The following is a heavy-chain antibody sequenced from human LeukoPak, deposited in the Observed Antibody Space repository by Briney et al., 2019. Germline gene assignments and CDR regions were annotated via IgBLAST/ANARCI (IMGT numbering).Heavy chain of an antibody. J-gene: IGHJ5*02. CDR1: GFTFSSYA. CDR2: ISGSGGST. V-gene: IGHV3-23*01. CDR3: ARDIRNYYDSGAYGWFDP. Sequence: GGSLRLSCAASGFTFSSYAMSWVRQAPGKGLEWVSAISGSGGSTYYADSVKGRFTISRDNSKNTLYLQMNSLRAEDTAVYYCARDIRNYYDSGAYGWFDPWGQGTLVPVSS. D-gene: IGHD3-10*01.